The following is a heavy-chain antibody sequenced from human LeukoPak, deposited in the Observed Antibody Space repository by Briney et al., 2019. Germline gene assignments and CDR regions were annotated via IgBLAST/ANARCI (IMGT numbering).Heavy chain of an antibody. V-gene: IGHV1-69*01. CDR2: IIPIFGTA. CDR1: GGTFISYA. J-gene: IGHJ4*02. Sequence: SVKVSCKASGGTFISYAISWVRQAAGQGGEGMGGIIPIFGTANYEQKFQGRGTITAEEYKRTAYMEVRSLRAEDTAVYYCARAYYDFWSGYHVWGQGTLVTVSS. D-gene: IGHD3-3*01. CDR3: ARAYYDFWSGYHV.